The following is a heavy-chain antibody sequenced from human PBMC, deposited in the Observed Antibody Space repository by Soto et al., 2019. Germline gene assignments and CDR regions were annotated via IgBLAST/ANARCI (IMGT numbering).Heavy chain of an antibody. J-gene: IGHJ4*01. CDR3: ARGGDGYNDAFEY. Sequence: SETLSLTCTVSGASMDTYYWSWIRQSPGKGLEWIGYIYSSGTTKYNPSLKSRLAMSVDMSKRQFSLRLRSVTAADTARYYCARGGDGYNDAFEYWSHGIQVTVSS. V-gene: IGHV4-59*01. CDR1: GASMDTYY. CDR2: IYSSGTT. D-gene: IGHD2-21*01.